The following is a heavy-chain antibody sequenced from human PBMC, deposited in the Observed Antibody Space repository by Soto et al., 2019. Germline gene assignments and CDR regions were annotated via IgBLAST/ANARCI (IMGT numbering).Heavy chain of an antibody. V-gene: IGHV4-31*03. CDR2: TYYSGST. Sequence: PSETLSLTCTVSGLSISSGGYYWSWIHQHPGKDLEWLGYTYYSGSTYYNPSHKSRVTISVDTSKNQFTLKLSSVTAADTAVYYCARREESNGGIGFDYWGQGTLVTVS. D-gene: IGHD2-8*01. J-gene: IGHJ4*02. CDR3: ARREESNGGIGFDY. CDR1: GLSISSGGYY.